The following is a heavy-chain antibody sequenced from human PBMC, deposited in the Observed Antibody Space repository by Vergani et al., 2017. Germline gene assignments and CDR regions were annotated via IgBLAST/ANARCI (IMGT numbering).Heavy chain of an antibody. CDR3: ARDRTYYYGSGHHNIGGY. Sequence: QVQLVQSGAEVKKPGASVKVSCKASGYTFTSYYMHWVRQAPGQGLEWMGIINPSGGSTSYAQKFQGRVTMTRDTSTSTVYMELSSLRSEDTAVYYCARDRTYYYGSGHHNIGGYWGQGTLVTVSS. V-gene: IGHV1-46*01. CDR2: INPSGGST. D-gene: IGHD3-10*01. J-gene: IGHJ4*02. CDR1: GYTFTSYY.